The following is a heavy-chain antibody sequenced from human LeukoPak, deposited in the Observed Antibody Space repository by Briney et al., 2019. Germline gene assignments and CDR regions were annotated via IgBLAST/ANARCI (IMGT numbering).Heavy chain of an antibody. CDR3: ARAGRGRVGATHLDY. CDR1: GYTFTGYY. J-gene: IGHJ4*02. V-gene: IGHV1-2*02. Sequence: ASVKVSCKASGYTFTGYYMHWVRQAPGQGLEWMGWINPNSGGTNYAQKFQGRVTMTRDTSISTAYMELSRLRSDDTAVYYCARAGRGRVGATHLDYWGQGTLVTVSS. CDR2: INPNSGGT. D-gene: IGHD1-26*01.